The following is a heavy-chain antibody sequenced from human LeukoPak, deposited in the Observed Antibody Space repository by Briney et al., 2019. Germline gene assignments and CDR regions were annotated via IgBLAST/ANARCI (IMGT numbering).Heavy chain of an antibody. J-gene: IGHJ4*02. CDR3: AGSDRANYYDTSGLFDY. CDR1: GYTFTGYY. V-gene: IGHV1-69*05. Sequence: ASVKVSCKASGYTFTGYYMHWVRQAPGQGLEWMGRIITLFGTTNYAQKFQGRVSITTDESTSTVYMDLSSLRSEDTAVYYCAGSDRANYYDTSGLFDYWGQGTPVTVSS. D-gene: IGHD3-22*01. CDR2: IITLFGTT.